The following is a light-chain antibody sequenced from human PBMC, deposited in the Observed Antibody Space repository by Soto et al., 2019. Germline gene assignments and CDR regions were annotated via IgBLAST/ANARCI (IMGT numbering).Light chain of an antibody. CDR3: QQYNSYST. V-gene: IGKV1-5*03. J-gene: IGKJ1*01. CDR2: KAS. CDR1: QSISSW. Sequence: DIQMTQSPSTLSASVGDRVTITCRASQSISSWLAWYQQKPGKAPKLLIYKASSLESGVPSRFSGSGSGTEFTLTISGLPPDDFATYYCQQYNSYSTFGQGTKVELK.